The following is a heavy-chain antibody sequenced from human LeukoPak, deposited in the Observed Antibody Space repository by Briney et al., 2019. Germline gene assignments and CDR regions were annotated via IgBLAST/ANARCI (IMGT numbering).Heavy chain of an antibody. J-gene: IGHJ4*02. CDR1: GYSISSGYY. D-gene: IGHD3-22*01. CDR3: ARGDYYYDSSGSAGY. CDR2: IYHSGST. V-gene: IGHV4-38-2*02. Sequence: SETLSLTCTVSGYSISSGYYWGWIRQPPGKGLEWIGSIYHSGSTYYNPSLKSRVTISVDTSKNQFSLKLSSVTAADTAVYYCARGDYYYDSSGSAGYWGQGTLVTVSS.